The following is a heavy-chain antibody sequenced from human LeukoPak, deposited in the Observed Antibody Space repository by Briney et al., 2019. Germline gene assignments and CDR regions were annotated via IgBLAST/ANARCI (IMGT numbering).Heavy chain of an antibody. V-gene: IGHV3-21*01. Sequence: PGGSLRLSCAASGFTFSSYAMTWVRQAPGKGLEWVSSISSSSSYIYYADSVKGRFIISRDNAKNSLYLQMNSLRAEDTAVYYCARENWELLRVFWFDPWGQGTLVTVSS. CDR2: ISSSSSYI. J-gene: IGHJ5*02. CDR3: ARENWELLRVFWFDP. CDR1: GFTFSSYA. D-gene: IGHD1-26*01.